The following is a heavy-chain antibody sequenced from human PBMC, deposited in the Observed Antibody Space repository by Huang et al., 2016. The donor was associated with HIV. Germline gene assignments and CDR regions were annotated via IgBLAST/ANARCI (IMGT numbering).Heavy chain of an antibody. D-gene: IGHD1-26*01. V-gene: IGHV7-4-1*02. CDR1: EYSFTQPSGSASSNFE. Sequence: QVQLVQSGAELKKPGASVKVSFKVSEYSFTQPSGSASSNFECNWVRQAPGQGREGVGWINTNTGNPTDAQGFTGRLVFSFDPSVETAYRHISSLKAEDTAVYYCAISGTYSGDFDIWGQGTLVTVSS. J-gene: IGHJ3*02. CDR2: INTNTGNP. CDR3: AISGTYSGDFDI.